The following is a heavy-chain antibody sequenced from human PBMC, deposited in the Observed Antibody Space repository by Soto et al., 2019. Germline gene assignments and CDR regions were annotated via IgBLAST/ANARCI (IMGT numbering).Heavy chain of an antibody. CDR3: AREGRDGYNLIDY. J-gene: IGHJ4*02. D-gene: IGHD5-12*01. V-gene: IGHV4-31*03. Sequence: SETLSLTCTFSGGSIISGGYYWSWIRQHPGKGLEWIGYIYYSGSTYYNPSLKSRVTISVDTSKNQFSLKLSSVTAADTAVYYCAREGRDGYNLIDYWGQGTLVTVSS. CDR1: GGSIISGGYY. CDR2: IYYSGST.